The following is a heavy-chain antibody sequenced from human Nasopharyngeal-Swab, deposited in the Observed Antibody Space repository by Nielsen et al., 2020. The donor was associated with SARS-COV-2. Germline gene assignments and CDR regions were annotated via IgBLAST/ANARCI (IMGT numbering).Heavy chain of an antibody. V-gene: IGHV4-39*02. D-gene: IGHD4-11*01. CDR2: VSGSGPT. CDR3: GRLTKTTVTRRLYFDY. J-gene: IGHJ4*02. Sequence: SETLSLTCTVSGGSLSSSNYYWGWIREPPGKGREGIGTVSGSGPTYYNPSLKSRVTMSVDTSKNHFSLRLTSVTAADTAVYYCGRLTKTTVTRRLYFDYWGQGTLVTVSS. CDR1: GGSLSSSNYY.